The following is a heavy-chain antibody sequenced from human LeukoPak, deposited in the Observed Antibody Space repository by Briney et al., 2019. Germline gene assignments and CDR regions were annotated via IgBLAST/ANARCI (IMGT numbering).Heavy chain of an antibody. CDR3: ARGLLWFGRDYYGMDV. V-gene: IGHV4-34*01. CDR1: GGSFSGYF. CDR2: FNHSGST. D-gene: IGHD3-10*01. J-gene: IGHJ6*04. Sequence: SETLSLTCAVYGGSFSGYFWSWIRQPPGKGLEWIGEFNHSGSTNYNPSLKSRVTISVDTSKNQFSLKLSSVPAADTAVYYCARGLLWFGRDYYGMDVWGKGTTVTVSS.